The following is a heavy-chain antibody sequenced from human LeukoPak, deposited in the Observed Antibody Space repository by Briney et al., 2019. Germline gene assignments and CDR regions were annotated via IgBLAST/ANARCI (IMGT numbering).Heavy chain of an antibody. V-gene: IGHV3-21*05. J-gene: IGHJ4*02. Sequence: AGGSLRLSCAASGFTFSSYAMHWVRQAPGKGLEWLSYISGNSGDINYLDSVRGRFTISRDNAKNSLYLQMNSLRVEDTAVYYCTRDPRRLDYLGQGTLVTVSS. CDR2: ISGNSGDI. CDR3: TRDPRRLDY. CDR1: GFTFSSYA.